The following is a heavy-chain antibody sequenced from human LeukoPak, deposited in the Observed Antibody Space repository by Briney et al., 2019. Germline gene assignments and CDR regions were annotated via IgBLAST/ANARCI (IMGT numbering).Heavy chain of an antibody. J-gene: IGHJ6*03. V-gene: IGHV1-69*13. CDR3: ARVQKPRDGYNVGYYYMDV. CDR1: GGTFSSYA. Sequence: GASVKVSCKASGGTFSSYAISWVRQAPGQGLEWMGGIIPILGTANYAQKFQGRVTITADESTSTAYMELSSLRSEDTAVYYCARVQKPRDGYNVGYYYMDVWGKGTTVTVSS. CDR2: IIPILGTA. D-gene: IGHD5-24*01.